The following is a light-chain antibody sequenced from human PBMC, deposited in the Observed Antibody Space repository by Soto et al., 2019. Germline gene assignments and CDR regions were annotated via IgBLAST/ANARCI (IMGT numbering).Light chain of an antibody. CDR2: DVS. J-gene: IGLJ1*01. CDR1: SSDVGGYKY. Sequence: QSALTQPASVSGSPGQSITISCTGSSSDVGGYKYVSWYQHLPGKAPELMIYDVSNRPSGVSDRFSGSKSGNTASLTISGLQAEDEADYYCNSYTNSGTYVFGTGTKVTVL. V-gene: IGLV2-14*03. CDR3: NSYTNSGTYV.